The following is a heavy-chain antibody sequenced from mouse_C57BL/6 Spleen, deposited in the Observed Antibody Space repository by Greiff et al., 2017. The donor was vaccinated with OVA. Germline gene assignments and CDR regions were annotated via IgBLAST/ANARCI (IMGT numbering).Heavy chain of an antibody. Sequence: QVQLQQPGAELVRPGTSVKLSCKASGYTFTSYWMHWVKQRPGQGLEWIGVIDPSGSYTNYNQKFKGKATLTVDTSSSTAYMQLSSLTSEDSAVYYGAGYDGYPWFADWGKGTLVTVSA. J-gene: IGHJ3*01. V-gene: IGHV1-59*01. CDR1: GYTFTSYW. CDR2: IDPSGSYT. D-gene: IGHD2-3*01. CDR3: AGYDGYPWFAD.